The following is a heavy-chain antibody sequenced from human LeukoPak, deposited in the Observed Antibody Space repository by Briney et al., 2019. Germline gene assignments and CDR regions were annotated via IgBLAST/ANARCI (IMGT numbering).Heavy chain of an antibody. V-gene: IGHV3-30-3*01. Sequence: PGGSLRLSCAASGFTFSSYAMHWVRQAPGKGLEWVAVISYDGSNKYYADSVKGRFTISRDNSKNTLYLQMNSLRAEDTAVYYCAREGYYYDSSGSYPDDAFDIWGQGTMVTVSS. CDR1: GFTFSSYA. CDR3: AREGYYYDSSGSYPDDAFDI. CDR2: ISYDGSNK. J-gene: IGHJ3*02. D-gene: IGHD3-22*01.